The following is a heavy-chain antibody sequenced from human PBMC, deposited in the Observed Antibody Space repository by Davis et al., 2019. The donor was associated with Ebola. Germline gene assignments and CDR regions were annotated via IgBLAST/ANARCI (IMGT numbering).Heavy chain of an antibody. J-gene: IGHJ4*02. CDR1: GITFSNYA. D-gene: IGHD5/OR15-5a*01. Sequence: PGGSLRLSCAASGITFSNYAMSWVRQAPGKGLEWVSAIRNSGGRTYYADSVKGRFTVSRDNSKNTLYLQMNSLRVEDTAVYYCAKGWVYGKLIENWGQGTQVTVSS. CDR3: AKGWVYGKLIEN. CDR2: IRNSGGRT. V-gene: IGHV3-23*01.